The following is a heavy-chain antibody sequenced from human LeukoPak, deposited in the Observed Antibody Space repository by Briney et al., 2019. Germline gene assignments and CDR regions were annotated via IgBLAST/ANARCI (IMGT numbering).Heavy chain of an antibody. D-gene: IGHD4-17*01. CDR3: ARDGVFPMAPDYGDYERDGGFHY. CDR1: GYTFTSYG. J-gene: IGHJ4*02. V-gene: IGHV1-18*01. Sequence: ASVKVSCKASGYTFTSYGISWVRQAPGQGLEWMGWISAYNGNTNYAQKLQGRVTMTTDTSTSTVYMELSSLRSEDTAVYYCARDGVFPMAPDYGDYERDGGFHYWGQGTLVTVSS. CDR2: ISAYNGNT.